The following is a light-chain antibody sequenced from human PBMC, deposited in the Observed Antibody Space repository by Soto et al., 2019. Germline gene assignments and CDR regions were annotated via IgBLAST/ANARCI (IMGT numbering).Light chain of an antibody. CDR1: QSVSSN. CDR2: GAS. V-gene: IGKV3-15*01. J-gene: IGKJ4*01. CDR3: QQYNNWPLLT. Sequence: EIVMTQSPATLSVSPGERATLSCRASQSVSSNLAWYQQKPGQAPRLLIYGASTRAPGIPARFSGSGSGTEFPLTIRSLQSEDFAVYYCQQYNNWPLLTFGGGTKVEIK.